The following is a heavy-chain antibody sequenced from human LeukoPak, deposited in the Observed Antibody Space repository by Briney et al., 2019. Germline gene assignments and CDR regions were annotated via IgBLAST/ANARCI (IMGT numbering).Heavy chain of an antibody. Sequence: GGSVRLSCAASRFIFSNYRMTWVRQAPGKGLGWLANIKQDANEKYYADSVKGRFTISRDNAKNSVYLQMNSLRAEDTAVYYCLGGVATEYWGRGTLVTVSS. J-gene: IGHJ4*02. CDR3: LGGVATEY. D-gene: IGHD3-16*01. V-gene: IGHV3-7*01. CDR2: IKQDANEK. CDR1: RFIFSNYR.